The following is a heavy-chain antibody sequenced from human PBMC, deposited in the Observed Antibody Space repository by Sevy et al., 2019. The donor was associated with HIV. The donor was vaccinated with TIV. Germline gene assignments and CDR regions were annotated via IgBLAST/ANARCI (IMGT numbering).Heavy chain of an antibody. CDR3: AKIPSGYSDHDHFDI. CDR1: GFTFDDYD. CDR2: ISWNSGSE. D-gene: IGHD5-18*01. J-gene: IGHJ3*02. Sequence: GGSLRLSCAASGFTFDDYDMHWVRQAPGKGLEWVSGISWNSGSEDYADSVKGRFTISRDNAKNSLFLQMNSLRPEDTALYYCAKIPSGYSDHDHFDIWGQGTMVTVS. V-gene: IGHV3-9*01.